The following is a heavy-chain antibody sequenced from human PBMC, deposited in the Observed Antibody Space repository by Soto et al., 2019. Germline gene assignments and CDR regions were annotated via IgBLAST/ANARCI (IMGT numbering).Heavy chain of an antibody. V-gene: IGHV3-33*01. CDR2: IWYDGSNK. D-gene: IGHD3-9*01. CDR1: GFTFSSYG. Sequence: GGSLRLSCAASGFTFSSYGMHWVRQAPGKGLEWVAVIWYDGSNKYYADSVKGRFTISRDNSKNTLYLQMNSLRAEDTAVYYCARDRAPNYDILTGPTADYWGQGTLVTVSS. CDR3: ARDRAPNYDILTGPTADY. J-gene: IGHJ4*02.